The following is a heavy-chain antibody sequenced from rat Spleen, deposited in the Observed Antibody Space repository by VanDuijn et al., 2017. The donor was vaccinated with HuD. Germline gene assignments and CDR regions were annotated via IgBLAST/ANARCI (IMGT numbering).Heavy chain of an antibody. CDR2: ITNTGRNT. CDR3: ARHAYDGSYYSYVMDA. Sequence: EVQLMESGGGLVQPGRSLKLSCVASGFTFNDYWMTWIRQAPGKGLEWVASITNTGRNTYYPDSVKGRFTISRDNAKSTLYLQMDSLRSEDTATYYCARHAYDGSYYSYVMDAWGQGASVTVSS. CDR1: GFTFNDYW. D-gene: IGHD1-12*02. J-gene: IGHJ4*01. V-gene: IGHV5-31*01.